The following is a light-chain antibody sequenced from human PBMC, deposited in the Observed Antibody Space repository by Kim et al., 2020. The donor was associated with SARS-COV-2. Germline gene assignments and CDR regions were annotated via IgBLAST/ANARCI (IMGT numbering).Light chain of an antibody. V-gene: IGKV4-1*01. CDR2: WAS. CDR3: QKYYDTLHT. Sequence: DIVMTQSPDSLAVSLGERATINCKSSQSVLYSSNNKNYLAWYQQKPGQPPKLLIHWASTREPGVPDRFTGSGSGTDFTLTISSLQAEDVAVYYCQKYYDTLHTFGQGTRLEI. CDR1: QSVLYSSNNKNY. J-gene: IGKJ2*01.